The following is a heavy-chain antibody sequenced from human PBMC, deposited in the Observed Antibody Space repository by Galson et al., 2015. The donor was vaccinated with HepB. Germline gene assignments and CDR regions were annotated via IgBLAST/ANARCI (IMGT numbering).Heavy chain of an antibody. CDR1: GYTLTELS. Sequence: SVKVSCKVSGYTLTELSMHWVRQAPGKGLEWMGGFDPEDGETIYAQKFQGRVTMTEDTSTDTAYMELSSPRSEDTAVYYCATSRAASHYYDSSAAGSYYYYYGMDVWGQGTTVTVSS. J-gene: IGHJ6*02. D-gene: IGHD3-22*01. CDR3: ATSRAASHYYDSSAAGSYYYYYGMDV. V-gene: IGHV1-24*01. CDR2: FDPEDGET.